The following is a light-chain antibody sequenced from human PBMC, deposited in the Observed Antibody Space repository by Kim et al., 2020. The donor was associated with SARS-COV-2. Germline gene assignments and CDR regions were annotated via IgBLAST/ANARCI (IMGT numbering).Light chain of an antibody. J-gene: IGKJ2*01. Sequence: EIVMTQSPATLSVSPGERATLSCRASQSVRSNLAWYQQKPSQAPRLLIYGASNRATGIPARFSGSGSGTEFTLTISSLQSEDFAVYYCQQYTNWPPEYTFGQGTKLEI. CDR1: QSVRSN. CDR2: GAS. V-gene: IGKV3-15*01. CDR3: QQYTNWPPEYT.